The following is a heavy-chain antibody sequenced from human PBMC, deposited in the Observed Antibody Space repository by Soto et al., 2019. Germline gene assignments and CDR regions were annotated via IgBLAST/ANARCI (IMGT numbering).Heavy chain of an antibody. D-gene: IGHD4-17*01. CDR1: GYTFTSYA. CDR2: ISAYNDNT. CDR3: ARVMTTVTSGYFDL. J-gene: IGHJ2*01. Sequence: ASVKVSCKASGYTFTSYAITWVRQAPGQGLEWMGWISAYNDNTNYAQKLQGRVTMTTDTSTSTAYMELRSLRSDDTAVYYCARVMTTVTSGYFDLWGRGTLVTVPS. V-gene: IGHV1-18*01.